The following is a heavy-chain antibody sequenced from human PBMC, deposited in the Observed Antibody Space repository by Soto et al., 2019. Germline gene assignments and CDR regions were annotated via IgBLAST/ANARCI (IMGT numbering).Heavy chain of an antibody. D-gene: IGHD3-10*01. CDR3: ARDTNFYASGSGVDY. CDR1: GFTFSTYS. CDR2: ITSSSNYI. Sequence: EVQVVESGGGLVKPGGSLRLSCAASGFTFSTYSMSWVRQAPGKGLEWVSSITSSSNYIHYTDSVKGRFTISRGNAKSSLYLQMNSLRGEDTGVYYCARDTNFYASGSGVDYWGQGTLVTVSS. V-gene: IGHV3-21*01. J-gene: IGHJ4*02.